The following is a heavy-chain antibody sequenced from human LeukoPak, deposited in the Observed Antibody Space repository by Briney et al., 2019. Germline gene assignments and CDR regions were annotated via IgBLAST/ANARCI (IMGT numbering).Heavy chain of an antibody. J-gene: IGHJ3*02. D-gene: IGHD4-17*01. CDR1: GGSISSGGYY. Sequence: SETLSLTCAVSGGSISSGGYYWSWIRQPPGKGLEWIGNIYHSGSTYYNPSLKSRVTISVDRSNNQFSLKLTSVIAADTAVYYCARAFPFDDYGDPDAFDIWGQGTMVTVSS. CDR3: ARAFPFDDYGDPDAFDI. CDR2: IYHSGST. V-gene: IGHV4-30-2*01.